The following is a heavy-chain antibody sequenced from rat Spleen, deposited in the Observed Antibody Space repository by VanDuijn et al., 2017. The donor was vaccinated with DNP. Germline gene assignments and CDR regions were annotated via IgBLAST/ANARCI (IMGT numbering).Heavy chain of an antibody. J-gene: IGHJ2*01. D-gene: IGHD1-11*01. CDR3: ARGPNYGGYADYFDY. V-gene: IGHV5-7*01. CDR2: ISYDGSST. Sequence: EVQLVESGGGLVQPGRSLKLSCAASGFTFSDYNMAWVRQAPKKGLEWVATISYDGSSTYYRDSVKGRFTISRNNAQNTLYLQMSKLGSEDTAIYYCARGPNYGGYADYFDYWGQGVMVTDSS. CDR1: GFTFSDYN.